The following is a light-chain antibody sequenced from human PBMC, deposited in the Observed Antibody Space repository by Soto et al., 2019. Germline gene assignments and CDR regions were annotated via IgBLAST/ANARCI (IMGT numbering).Light chain of an antibody. CDR2: GAS. Sequence: EIVMTQSPATLSVSPGERATLSCRASQSVTSNVAWYQQKPGQAPRLLIYGASTRATGIPARFSGSGSGTEFTLTISSLQSEDFAVYYCQQYNDWPLAFCGGTRVEIK. V-gene: IGKV3-15*01. CDR1: QSVTSN. CDR3: QQYNDWPLA. J-gene: IGKJ4*01.